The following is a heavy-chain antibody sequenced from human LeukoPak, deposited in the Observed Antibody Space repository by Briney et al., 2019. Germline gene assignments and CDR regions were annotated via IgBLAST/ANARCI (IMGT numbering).Heavy chain of an antibody. CDR3: ARDGGVLGLNWFDP. V-gene: IGHV4-4*07. J-gene: IGHJ5*02. D-gene: IGHD3-10*01. Sequence: SETLSLTCTVSGGSISSYYWSWIRQPAGKGLEWIGRIYTSGSTNYIPSLKSRVTMSVDTSKNQFPLKLSSVTAADTAVYYCARDGGVLGLNWFDPWGQGTLVTASS. CDR2: IYTSGST. CDR1: GGSISSYY.